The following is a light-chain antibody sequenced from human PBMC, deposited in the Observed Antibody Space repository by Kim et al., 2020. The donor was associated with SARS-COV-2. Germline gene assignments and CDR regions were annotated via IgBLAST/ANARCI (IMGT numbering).Light chain of an antibody. V-gene: IGLV3-21*04. CDR3: QVWDSSSDHVV. Sequence: APGKTARITCGGNNIGSKSVHWYQQKPGQAPVLVIYYDSDRPLGIPERFTGSNSGNTATLTISRVEAGDEADYYCQVWDSSSDHVVFGGGTKLTVL. CDR1: NIGSKS. J-gene: IGLJ2*01. CDR2: YDS.